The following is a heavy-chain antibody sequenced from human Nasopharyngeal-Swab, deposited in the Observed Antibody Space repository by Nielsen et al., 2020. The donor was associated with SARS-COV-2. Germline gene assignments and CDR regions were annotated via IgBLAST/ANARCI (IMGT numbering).Heavy chain of an antibody. CDR3: ARGRRDDYKRGWYFDL. J-gene: IGHJ2*01. V-gene: IGHV4-34*01. Sequence: SETLSLTCAVYGGSFSDYQWSWIRQPPGKGLEWIGEINQSGSTNCNPSLESRVSMSVDTSKNQFSLKLSSVTAADTALYFCARGRRDDYKRGWYFDLWGRGNMVTVTS. CDR1: GGSFSDYQ. D-gene: IGHD5-24*01. CDR2: INQSGST.